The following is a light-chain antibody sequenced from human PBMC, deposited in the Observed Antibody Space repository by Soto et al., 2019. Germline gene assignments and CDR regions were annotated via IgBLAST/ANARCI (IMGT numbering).Light chain of an antibody. CDR3: QKVNNYPIP. CDR1: QGIRNY. CDR2: IAS. J-gene: IGKJ5*01. V-gene: IGKV1-9*01. Sequence: IQFSQSPCFLCASVGDIGTSACRASQGIRNYLAWYQQKPGGAPKILMYIASTLQTGATSRLSGSQSGTESTLTISSMQPADFATYYCQKVNNYPIPLGQGTRLEI.